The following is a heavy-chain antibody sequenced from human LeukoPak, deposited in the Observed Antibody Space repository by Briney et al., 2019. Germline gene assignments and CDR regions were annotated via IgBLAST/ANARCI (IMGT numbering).Heavy chain of an antibody. CDR3: AKGLISSGWYDFFDY. J-gene: IGHJ4*02. D-gene: IGHD6-19*01. V-gene: IGHV3-9*01. CDR1: GFTFDNYA. Sequence: PGGSLRLSCAASGFTFDNYAVHWVRQAPGKGLEWVSGISWNSGSIGYADSVKGRFTISRDNAKNPLYLQLNRLRADDTALYYCAKGLISSGWYDFFDYWGQGTLVTVSS. CDR2: ISWNSGSI.